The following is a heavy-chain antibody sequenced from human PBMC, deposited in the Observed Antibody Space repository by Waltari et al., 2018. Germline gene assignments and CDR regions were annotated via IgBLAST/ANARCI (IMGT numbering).Heavy chain of an antibody. J-gene: IGHJ4*02. D-gene: IGHD3-22*01. CDR3: ARDSALFYYDSSGYYSDF. CDR1: GYTFNTYG. CDR2: ISTSSGNT. Sequence: QVQLVQSGAEVKKPGASVKVSCKASGYTFNTYGITWVRQAPGQGLEWMGWISTSSGNTDDAQKLQGRVTLTTDTSTSTAYMELRSLRSDDTAVYYCARDSALFYYDSSGYYSDFWGQGTLVTVSS. V-gene: IGHV1-18*01.